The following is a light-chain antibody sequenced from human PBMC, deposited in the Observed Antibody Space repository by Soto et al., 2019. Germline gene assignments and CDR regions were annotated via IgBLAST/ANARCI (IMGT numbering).Light chain of an antibody. V-gene: IGLV1-44*01. J-gene: IGLJ2*01. Sequence: AVVTQPPSASGTPGQRVTISCSGSSSNIGGNTVNWYQKVPGAAPKLIIFSNTQRPSGVPDRYSGSKSGTSASLAIGGLQSEDEADYYCSTWDDSLNGPLFGGGTKLTVL. CDR1: SSNIGGNT. CDR3: STWDDSLNGPL. CDR2: SNT.